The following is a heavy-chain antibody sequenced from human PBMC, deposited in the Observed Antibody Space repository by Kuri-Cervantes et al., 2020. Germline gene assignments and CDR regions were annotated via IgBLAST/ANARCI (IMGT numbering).Heavy chain of an antibody. J-gene: IGHJ4*02. Sequence: GSLRLSCTVSGGSISSYYWSWIRQPPGKGLEWIGYIYYSGSTNYNPSLKSRVTISVDTSKNQFSLKLSSVTAADTAVYYCARENGYSGYGVYNYWGQGTLVTVSS. D-gene: IGHD5-12*01. CDR1: GGSISSYY. V-gene: IGHV4-59*13. CDR2: IYYSGST. CDR3: ARENGYSGYGVYNY.